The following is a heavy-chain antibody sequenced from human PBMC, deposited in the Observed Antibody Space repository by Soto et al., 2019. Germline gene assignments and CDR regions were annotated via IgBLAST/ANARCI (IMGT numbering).Heavy chain of an antibody. D-gene: IGHD3-3*01. CDR3: AKGAPRGVVEEVDYYYYYMDV. CDR2: ISYDGSNK. Sequence: GGSLRLSCAASGFTFSSYGMHWVRQAPGKGLEWVAVISYDGSNKYYADSVKGRFTISRDNSKNRLYLQMNSLRTEDTAVYYCAKGAPRGVVEEVDYYYYYMDVWGKGTTVTVSS. J-gene: IGHJ6*03. V-gene: IGHV3-30*18. CDR1: GFTFSSYG.